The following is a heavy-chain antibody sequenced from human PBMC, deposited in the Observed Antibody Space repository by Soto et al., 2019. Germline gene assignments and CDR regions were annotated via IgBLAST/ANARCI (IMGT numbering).Heavy chain of an antibody. V-gene: IGHV1-46*01. CDR1: GYIFTAYS. D-gene: IGHD2-15*01. CDR2: VNPSGGST. CDR3: AREENCSDGVCYSEYFQR. Sequence: QVQLVQSGAEVKKPGASVKVSCKASGYIFTAYSMHWVRQAPGQGLERMGVVNPSGGSTNYAQRFQGRITMTRDTSTSTVYMDLKFLTSEDTAVYYCAREENCSDGVCYSEYFQRWGQGTLVTVSS. J-gene: IGHJ1*01.